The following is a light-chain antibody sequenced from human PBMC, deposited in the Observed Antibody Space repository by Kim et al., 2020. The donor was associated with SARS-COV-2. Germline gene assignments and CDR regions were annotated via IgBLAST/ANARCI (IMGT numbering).Light chain of an antibody. Sequence: SYELTQPPSVSVAPGKTARFTCGGNNIGSKSVYWYQQKSGQAPVLVVFDDSDRPSGIPERFSGSRSGNTATLTVIRVEAGDEADYYCQVWDTNSDHVVFGGGTQLTVL. V-gene: IGLV3-21*03. CDR3: QVWDTNSDHVV. CDR1: NIGSKS. CDR2: DDS. J-gene: IGLJ2*01.